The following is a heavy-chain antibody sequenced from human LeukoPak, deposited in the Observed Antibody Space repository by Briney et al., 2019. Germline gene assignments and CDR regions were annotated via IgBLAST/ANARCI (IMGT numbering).Heavy chain of an antibody. D-gene: IGHD6-13*01. CDR3: AKDPSSWYSEYFQH. V-gene: IGHV3-23*01. Sequence: GGSLRLSCAASGFSFSSYAMSWVRQAPGKGLEWVSAISGSGGSTYYADSVKGRFTISRDNSKNTRYLQMNSLRAEDTAVYYCAKDPSSWYSEYFQHWGQGTLVTVSS. CDR2: ISGSGGST. J-gene: IGHJ1*01. CDR1: GFSFSSYA.